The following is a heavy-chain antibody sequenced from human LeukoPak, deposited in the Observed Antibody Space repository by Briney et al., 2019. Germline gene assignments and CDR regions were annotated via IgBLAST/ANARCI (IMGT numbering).Heavy chain of an antibody. CDR3: ARRGYCSSTSCYVFDY. CDR2: ISYSGNI. D-gene: IGHD2-2*01. V-gene: IGHV4-39*07. Sequence: SETLSLTCTVSGGSISSSTYYWGWIRQPPGKGLEWIGSISYSGNIYYNPSLKSRVTISVDTSKNQFSLKLSSVTAADTAVYCCARRGYCSSTSCYVFDYWGQGTLVTVSS. CDR1: GGSISSSTYY. J-gene: IGHJ4*02.